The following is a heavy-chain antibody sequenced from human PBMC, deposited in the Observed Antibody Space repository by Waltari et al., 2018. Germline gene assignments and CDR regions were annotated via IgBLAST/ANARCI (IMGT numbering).Heavy chain of an antibody. CDR3: ARRGSGVITRYFDL. CDR2: IYYSGST. Sequence: QLQLQESGPGLVKPSETLSLTCTVSGGSISSSSYYWGWIRPPPGKGLEWIGSIYYSGSTYYNPSLKSRVTISVDTSKNQFSLKLSSVTAADTAVYYCARRGSGVITRYFDLWGRGTLVTVSS. V-gene: IGHV4-39*01. D-gene: IGHD3-22*01. J-gene: IGHJ2*01. CDR1: GGSISSSSYY.